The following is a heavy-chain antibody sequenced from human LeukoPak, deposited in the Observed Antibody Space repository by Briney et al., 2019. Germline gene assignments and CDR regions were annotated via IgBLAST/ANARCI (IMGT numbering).Heavy chain of an antibody. J-gene: IGHJ4*02. CDR1: GFTFTNYG. CDR3: AKDFAHCSGGSCYRGFFDS. D-gene: IGHD2-15*01. V-gene: IGHV3-30*02. CDR2: IRYEGVYK. Sequence: QPGGSLRLSCAASGFTFTNYGMHWVRQPPGKGLEGVAVIRYEGVYKYHAESVKGRFTISRDNSKETVFLQMNSLRAEDTAVYYCAKDFAHCSGGSCYRGFFDSWGQGTLVTVSS.